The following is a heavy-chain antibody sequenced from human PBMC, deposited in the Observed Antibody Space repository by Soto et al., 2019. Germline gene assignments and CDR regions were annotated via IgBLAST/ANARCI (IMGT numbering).Heavy chain of an antibody. J-gene: IGHJ6*03. D-gene: IGHD2-2*01. CDR3: ARGVEGYCSRTSCYADRGDYMDV. CDR2: IYYSGST. CDR1: GGSISSYY. Sequence: QVQLQESGPGLVKPSETLSLTCTVSGGSISSYYWSWIRQPPGEGLEGIGYIYYSGSTNYNPSLKSRVTISVDTSKNQFSLKLSSVTAADTAVYYCARGVEGYCSRTSCYADRGDYMDVWGKGTAVTVSS. V-gene: IGHV4-59*01.